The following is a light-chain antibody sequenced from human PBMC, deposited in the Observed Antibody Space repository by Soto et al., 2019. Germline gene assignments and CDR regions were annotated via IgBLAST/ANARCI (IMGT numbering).Light chain of an antibody. J-gene: IGLJ3*02. CDR2: SNN. V-gene: IGLV1-44*01. CDR1: SSNIGSNT. CDR3: AAWDDLLSVV. Sequence: QSVLTQPPSASGTPGQRVTISCSGSSSNIGSNTVNWYQQLPGTAPKHLIFSNNQRPSGVPDRFSGSKSGTSASLAISGLQPDDEADYYCAAWDDLLSVVFGGGTKLTVL.